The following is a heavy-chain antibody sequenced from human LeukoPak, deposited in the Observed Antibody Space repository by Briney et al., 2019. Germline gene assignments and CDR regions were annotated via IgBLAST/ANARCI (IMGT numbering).Heavy chain of an antibody. J-gene: IGHJ5*02. CDR3: ARYAAASGPNWLDP. V-gene: IGHV4-59*01. Sequence: SETLSLTCTVSGGSINNYYWSWVRQPPGKGLEWIANIHYTGTTYYNPSLKSRVTISVATSKNQFSLRVSSVTAADTAIYYCARYAAASGPNWLDPWGQGTLVTVSS. CDR2: IHYTGTT. CDR1: GGSINNYY. D-gene: IGHD5-12*01.